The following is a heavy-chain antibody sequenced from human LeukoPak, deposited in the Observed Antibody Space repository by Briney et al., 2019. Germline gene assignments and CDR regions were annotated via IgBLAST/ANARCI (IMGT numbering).Heavy chain of an antibody. CDR2: INHSGST. CDR1: GGSISSSSYY. J-gene: IGHJ5*02. D-gene: IGHD6-6*01. Sequence: SETLSLTCTVSGGSISSSSYYWGWIRQPPGKGLEWIGEINHSGSTNYNPSLKSRVTISVDTSKNQFSLKLSSVTAADTAVYYCARERIAARFFSLSWFDPWGQGTLVTVSS. V-gene: IGHV4-39*07. CDR3: ARERIAARFFSLSWFDP.